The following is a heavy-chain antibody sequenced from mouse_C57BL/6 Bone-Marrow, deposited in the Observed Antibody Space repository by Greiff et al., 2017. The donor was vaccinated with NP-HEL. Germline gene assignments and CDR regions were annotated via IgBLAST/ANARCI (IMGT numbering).Heavy chain of an antibody. D-gene: IGHD2-1*01. J-gene: IGHJ3*01. Sequence: VQLQQSGPELVKPGASVKISCKASGYTFTDYYINWVKQRPGQGLEWIGWIFPGSGSTYYNEKFKGKAPLTVDKSSSTAYMLLSSLTSEDSAVYFCARNYGNSLLSWFAYWGQGTLVTVSA. CDR3: ARNYGNSLLSWFAY. V-gene: IGHV1-75*01. CDR1: GYTFTDYY. CDR2: IFPGSGST.